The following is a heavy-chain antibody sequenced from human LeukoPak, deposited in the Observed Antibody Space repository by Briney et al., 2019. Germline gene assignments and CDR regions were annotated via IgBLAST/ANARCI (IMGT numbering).Heavy chain of an antibody. CDR3: AKLSGSSCYSPGSY. CDR2: ISDSGGST. CDR1: GFTFTTYG. D-gene: IGHD2-15*01. Sequence: PGGSLRLSSAASGFTFTTYGMSWVRQAPGKGLEWVSVISDSGGSTYYADSAKGRFTISRDNSKNTLYLQINSLGADDTAVYYCAKLSGSSCYSPGSYWGQGTLVTVSS. J-gene: IGHJ4*02. V-gene: IGHV3-23*01.